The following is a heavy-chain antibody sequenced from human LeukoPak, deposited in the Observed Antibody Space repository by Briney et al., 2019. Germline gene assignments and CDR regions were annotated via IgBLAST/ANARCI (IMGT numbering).Heavy chain of an antibody. CDR1: GFTFGDYA. Sequence: GGSLRLSCTASGFTFGDYAMSWFRQAPGKGLEWVGFIRSKAYGGTTEYAASVKGRFTISRDDSRSIAYLQMNSLKTEDTAVYYCTRERVLRYFDWLSDAFDIWGQGTMVTVSS. CDR2: IRSKAYGGTT. CDR3: TRERVLRYFDWLSDAFDI. D-gene: IGHD3-9*01. J-gene: IGHJ3*02. V-gene: IGHV3-49*03.